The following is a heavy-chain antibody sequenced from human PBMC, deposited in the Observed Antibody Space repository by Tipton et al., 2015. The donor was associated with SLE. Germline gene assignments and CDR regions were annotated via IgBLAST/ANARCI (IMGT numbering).Heavy chain of an antibody. CDR1: GGFISSYY. D-gene: IGHD6-25*01. CDR3: ARRGGDAFDI. CDR2: KYYSGST. J-gene: IGHJ3*02. V-gene: IGHV4-59*01. Sequence: TLSLTCTVSGGFISSYYWSWIRQPPGKGLEWIGYKYYSGSTNYNPSLKSRVTISVDTSKNQFSLKLSSVTAADTAVYYCARRGGDAFDIWGQGTMATVSS.